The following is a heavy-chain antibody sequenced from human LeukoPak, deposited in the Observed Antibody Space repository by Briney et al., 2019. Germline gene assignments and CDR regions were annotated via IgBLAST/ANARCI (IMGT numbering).Heavy chain of an antibody. CDR3: AIQKSHVLLWFGELGPFDY. Sequence: GGSLRLSCAASGFIFSSYWMHWVRQAPGKGLVWVSRINSDGSSTSYADSVKGRFTISRDNAKNTLYLQMNSLRAADTAVYYCAIQKSHVLLWFGELGPFDYWGQGTLVTVSS. CDR2: INSDGSST. J-gene: IGHJ4*02. CDR1: GFIFSSYW. V-gene: IGHV3-74*01. D-gene: IGHD3-10*01.